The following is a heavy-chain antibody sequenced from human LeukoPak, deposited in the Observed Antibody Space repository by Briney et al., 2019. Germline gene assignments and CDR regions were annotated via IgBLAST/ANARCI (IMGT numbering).Heavy chain of an antibody. CDR2: ISGSGGST. Sequence: GGSLRLSCAASGFTFSSYAMSWVRQAPGKGLEWVSAISGSGGSTYYADSVKGRFTISRDNSKNTLYLQMNSLRAEGTAVYYCAKDRGGTYYYDSSGYSFDYWGQGTLVTVSS. V-gene: IGHV3-23*01. D-gene: IGHD3-22*01. CDR1: GFTFSSYA. CDR3: AKDRGGTYYYDSSGYSFDY. J-gene: IGHJ4*02.